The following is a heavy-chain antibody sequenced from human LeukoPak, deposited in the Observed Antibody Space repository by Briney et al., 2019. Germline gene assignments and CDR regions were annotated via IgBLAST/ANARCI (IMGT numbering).Heavy chain of an antibody. CDR2: INPNSGGT. CDR3: ARDRFSRDGYNYGLDY. CDR1: GYTFTAFY. Sequence: ASVKVSCKASGYTFTAFYIHWVRQAPGQGLEWMGWINPNSGGTNYAQKFQGRVTMTRDTSISTAYMELSRLRSDDTAVYYCARDRFSRDGYNYGLDYWGQGTLVTVSS. D-gene: IGHD5-24*01. V-gene: IGHV1-2*02. J-gene: IGHJ4*02.